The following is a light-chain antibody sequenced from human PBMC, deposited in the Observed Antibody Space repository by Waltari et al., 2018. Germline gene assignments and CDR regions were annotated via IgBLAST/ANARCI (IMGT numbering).Light chain of an antibody. V-gene: IGKV1-17*03. CDR1: QRISNY. J-gene: IGKJ4*01. Sequence: DIQMTQSPSAMSASVGDRVTITCRASQRISNYLVWFQQKPGKVPQRLIYDASTLQNGVPSRFSGIGSWTLFTLTITSLQPEDFATYYCLQHSSYPFTFGGGTKVDIK. CDR2: DAS. CDR3: LQHSSYPFT.